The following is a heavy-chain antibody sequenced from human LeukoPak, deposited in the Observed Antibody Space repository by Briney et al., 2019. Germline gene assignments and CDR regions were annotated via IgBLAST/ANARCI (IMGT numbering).Heavy chain of an antibody. Sequence: ASVKVSCKASGYTFTSYYMHWVRQAPGQGLEWMGIINPSGGSTSYAQKFQGRVTMTRDTSTSTVYMELSSLRSEDTAVYYCARDQGYYGSGSSSNDYWGQGTLVTVSS. CDR2: INPSGGST. CDR1: GYTFTSYY. CDR3: ARDQGYYGSGSSSNDY. J-gene: IGHJ4*02. D-gene: IGHD3-10*01. V-gene: IGHV1-46*01.